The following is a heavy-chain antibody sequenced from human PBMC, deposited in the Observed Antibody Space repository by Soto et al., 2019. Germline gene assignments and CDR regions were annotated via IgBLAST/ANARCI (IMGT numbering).Heavy chain of an antibody. Sequence: PSETLSLTCTVSGGSISSSSYYWGWIRQPPGKGLEWIGSIYYSGSTYYNPSLKSRVTISVDTSKNQFSLKLSSVTAADTAVYYCARLGYAARYGFDYWGQGTLVTVSS. CDR3: ARLGYAARYGFDY. CDR2: IYYSGST. D-gene: IGHD6-6*01. CDR1: GGSISSSSYY. V-gene: IGHV4-39*01. J-gene: IGHJ4*02.